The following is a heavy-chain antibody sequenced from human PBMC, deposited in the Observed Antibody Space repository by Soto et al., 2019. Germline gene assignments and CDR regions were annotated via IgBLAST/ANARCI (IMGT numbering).Heavy chain of an antibody. J-gene: IGHJ4*02. CDR2: IYYSGRS. CDR1: GGSITSSSYY. CDR3: ARQRTTVVTQAYFDH. Sequence: PSDSLSLTSTVSGGSITSSSYYWGWIRQPPGKGLEWIGGIYYSGRSYYNPSLKSRVTMSVDTSKNQFSLTLNSVTAADAAVYYCARQRTTVVTQAYFDHWGQGTLVTVSS. V-gene: IGHV4-39*01. D-gene: IGHD4-17*01.